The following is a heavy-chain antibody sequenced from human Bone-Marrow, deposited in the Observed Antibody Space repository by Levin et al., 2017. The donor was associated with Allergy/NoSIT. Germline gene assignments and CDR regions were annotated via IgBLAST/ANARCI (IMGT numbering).Heavy chain of an antibody. D-gene: IGHD2-2*01. CDR2: ISGSGGST. CDR3: AKSKHCSSTSCFSWVVDY. J-gene: IGHJ4*02. CDR1: GFTFSSYA. V-gene: IGHV3-23*01. Sequence: GESLKISCAASGFTFSSYAMNWVRQAPGKGLEWVSGISGSGGSTDYADSVKGRFTVSRDNSKNTLYLQMNSLRAEDTAVYFCAKSKHCSSTSCFSWVVDYWGQGTLVTVSS.